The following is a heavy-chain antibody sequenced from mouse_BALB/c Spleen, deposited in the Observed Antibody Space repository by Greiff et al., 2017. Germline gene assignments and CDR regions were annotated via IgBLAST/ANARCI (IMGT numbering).Heavy chain of an antibody. D-gene: IGHD1-3*01. CDR3: ASEGLLKGAMDY. CDR2: IDPSDSET. V-gene: IGHV1-69*02. J-gene: IGHJ4*01. Sequence: QVQLKQPGAELVKPGAPVKLSCKASGYTFTSYWMNWVKQRPGRGLEWIGRIDPSDSETHYNQKFKDKATLTVDKSSSTAYIQLSSLTSEDSAVYYCASEGLLKGAMDYWGQGTSVTVSS. CDR1: GYTFTSYW.